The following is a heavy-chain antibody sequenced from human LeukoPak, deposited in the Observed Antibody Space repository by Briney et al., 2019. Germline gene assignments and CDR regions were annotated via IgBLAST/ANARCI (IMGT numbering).Heavy chain of an antibody. CDR2: IYASGSS. CDR3: AREGGSSRSLEN. J-gene: IGHJ4*02. Sequence: PSETLSFTCNVSGGSISSSYWSWIRQPAGKGLEWIGRIYASGSSNYNPSLKSRVTMSVDTSKNQFSLNLSSVTAADTAVYYCAREGGSSRSLENWGQGTLVTVSS. CDR1: GGSISSSY. V-gene: IGHV4-4*07. D-gene: IGHD1-26*01.